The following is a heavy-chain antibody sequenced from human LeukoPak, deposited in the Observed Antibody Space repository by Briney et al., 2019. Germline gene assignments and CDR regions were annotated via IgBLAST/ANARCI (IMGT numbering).Heavy chain of an antibody. V-gene: IGHV4-59*01. Sequence: PSETLSLTCTVSGGSISSYYWSWIRQPPGKGLEWIGYIYYSGSTNYNPSLKSRVTISVDTSKTQFSLKLSSVTAADTAVYYCARLTYSSGWYKGDAFDTWGQGTMVTVSS. J-gene: IGHJ3*02. D-gene: IGHD6-19*01. CDR3: ARLTYSSGWYKGDAFDT. CDR2: IYYSGST. CDR1: GGSISSYY.